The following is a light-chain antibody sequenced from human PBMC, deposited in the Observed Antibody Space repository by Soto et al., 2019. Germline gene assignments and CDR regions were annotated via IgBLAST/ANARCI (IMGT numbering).Light chain of an antibody. CDR3: QQYNKWPPIT. J-gene: IGKJ5*01. CDR1: QSVTNRY. CDR2: GAS. V-gene: IGKV3-15*01. Sequence: VLTPSPGTLSFPTVERDNLSCRASQSVTNRYLAWYQQKPGQAPRLLIFGASTRAIAIPARFSGSGSGTEFTLTISSLQSEDFAVYYCQQYNKWPPITFGQGARLEIK.